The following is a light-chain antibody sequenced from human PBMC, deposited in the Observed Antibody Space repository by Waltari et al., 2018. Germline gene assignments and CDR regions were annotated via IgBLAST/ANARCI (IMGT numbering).Light chain of an antibody. Sequence: QSALTQPASVSGSPGQSITISCTGTSNDVGAYNYVYWYQQHPGKPPKLIIYDDTARPSGVSYRFTGSKSGDTASLTISGLQAEDEADYYCSSYTTTTTVIFGGGTKLTVL. CDR1: SNDVGAYNY. V-gene: IGLV2-14*03. CDR3: SSYTTTTTVI. J-gene: IGLJ2*01. CDR2: DDT.